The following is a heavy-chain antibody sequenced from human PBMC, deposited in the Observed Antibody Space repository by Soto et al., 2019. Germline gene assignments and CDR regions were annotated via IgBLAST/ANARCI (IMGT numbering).Heavy chain of an antibody. J-gene: IGHJ4*02. D-gene: IGHD3-22*01. CDR1: GGSISSGDYY. CDR3: ARALPHYYDSSGLIDY. V-gene: IGHV4-30-4*01. CDR2: IYYSGST. Sequence: SETLSLTCTVSGGSISSGDYYWSWIRQPPGKGLEWIGYIYYSGSTYYNPSLKSRVTISVDTSKNQFSLKLSSVTAADTAVYYCARALPHYYDSSGLIDYWGQGTLVTVS.